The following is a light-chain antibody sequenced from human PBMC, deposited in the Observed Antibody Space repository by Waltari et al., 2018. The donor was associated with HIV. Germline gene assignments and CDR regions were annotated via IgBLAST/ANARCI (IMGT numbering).Light chain of an antibody. CDR3: QQYYDTPWT. Sequence: DIVMTQSPDSLAVSLGERATINCKSSQSVLYSSNNKKYLAWYQQKPGQPPKLLIYWASTRESGVPDRFSGSGSETDFTLTISSLQAEDVAVYYCQQYYDTPWTFGQGTKVEIK. V-gene: IGKV4-1*01. J-gene: IGKJ1*01. CDR1: QSVLYSSNNKKY. CDR2: WAS.